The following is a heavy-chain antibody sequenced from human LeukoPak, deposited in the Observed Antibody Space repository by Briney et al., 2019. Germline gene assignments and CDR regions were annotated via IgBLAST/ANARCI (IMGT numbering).Heavy chain of an antibody. CDR3: ARGGSGWPDY. CDR1: GFTFSSYN. Sequence: GGSLRLSCAASGFTFSSYNMNWVRQAPGKGLEWVSSISSSSSYIYYADSVKGRFTISRDNAKNSLYLQMNSLRAEDTAVYYCARGGSGWPDYWGQGTLVTVSS. J-gene: IGHJ4*02. D-gene: IGHD6-19*01. CDR2: ISSSSSYI. V-gene: IGHV3-21*01.